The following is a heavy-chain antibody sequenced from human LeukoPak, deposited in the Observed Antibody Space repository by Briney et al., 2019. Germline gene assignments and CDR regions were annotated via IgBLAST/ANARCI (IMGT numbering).Heavy chain of an antibody. CDR2: ISSSGSTK. J-gene: IGHJ4*02. Sequence: GGSLRLSCAASGFSFKTYAIKWVRQAPGKGLEWVSFISSSGSTKHYADSVKGRFTISRDNAKNSLFLQMNSLRAEDTAVYYCARLYQHDSSTYRPVDYWGQGTLVSVSS. CDR3: ARLYQHDSSTYRPVDY. D-gene: IGHD3-22*01. V-gene: IGHV3-48*01. CDR1: GFSFKTYA.